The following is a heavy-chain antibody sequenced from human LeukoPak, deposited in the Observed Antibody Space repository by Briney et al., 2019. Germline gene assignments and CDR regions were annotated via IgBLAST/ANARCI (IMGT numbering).Heavy chain of an antibody. CDR2: ISWNSGSI. V-gene: IGHV3-9*01. Sequence: PGGSLRLSCAASGFTFDDYAMHWVRHAPGKGLEWVSGISWNSGSIGYADSVKGRFTISRDNAKYSLYLQMNSLRAEDTALYYCAKALERRIYYYGMDVWGQGTTVTVSS. CDR1: GFTFDDYA. CDR3: AKALERRIYYYGMDV. D-gene: IGHD1-1*01. J-gene: IGHJ6*02.